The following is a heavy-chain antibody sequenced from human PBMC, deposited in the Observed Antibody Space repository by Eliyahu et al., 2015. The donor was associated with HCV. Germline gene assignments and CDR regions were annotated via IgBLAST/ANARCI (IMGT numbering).Heavy chain of an antibody. CDR2: IKSKTDGGTT. J-gene: IGHJ4*02. Sequence: EVQLVESGGGLVKPGGSLRLSCAASGFTFSNSWXSWVRQAPGKGLEWVGRIKSKTDGGTTDYAAPVKGRFTISRDDSKNTLYLQMNSLKTEDTAVYYCTTDQGYDYVWPIDYFDYWGQGTLVTVSS. CDR3: TTDQGYDYVWPIDYFDY. D-gene: IGHD3-16*01. CDR1: GFTFSNSW. V-gene: IGHV3-15*01.